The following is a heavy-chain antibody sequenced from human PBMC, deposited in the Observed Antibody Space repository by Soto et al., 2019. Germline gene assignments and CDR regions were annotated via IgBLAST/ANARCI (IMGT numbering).Heavy chain of an antibody. CDR3: ARDRGGVASNWFDP. CDR2: IHYSGST. V-gene: IGHV4-59*01. J-gene: IGHJ5*02. Sequence: SETLSLTCTVFGGSISSYYWIWIRQPPGKGLEWIGYIHYSGSTKYNPSLKSRVTISVDTSKNQFSLKLSSVTAADTAVYYCARDRGGVASNWFDPWGQGTLVTVSS. CDR1: GGSISSYY. D-gene: IGHD3-10*01.